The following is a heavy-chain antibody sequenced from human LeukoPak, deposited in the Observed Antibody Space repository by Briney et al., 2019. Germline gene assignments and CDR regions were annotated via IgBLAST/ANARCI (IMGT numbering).Heavy chain of an antibody. CDR1: GFTFSSYW. CDR3: ARELMDFYYYYGMDV. D-gene: IGHD3-10*01. Sequence: GGSLRVSCAASGFTFSSYWMHWVRQAPGNGLVWVSRINSDGSSTSYADSVKGRFTISRDNAKNTLYLQMNSLRAEDTAVYYCARELMDFYYYYGMDVWGQGTTVTVSS. V-gene: IGHV3-74*01. CDR2: INSDGSST. J-gene: IGHJ6*02.